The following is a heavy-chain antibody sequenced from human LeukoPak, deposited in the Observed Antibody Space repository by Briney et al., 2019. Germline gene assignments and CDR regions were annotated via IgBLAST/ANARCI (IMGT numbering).Heavy chain of an antibody. J-gene: IGHJ4*02. CDR1: GGTFSSFA. CDR2: IIPIFGTA. Sequence: ASVKVSCKASGGTFSSFAISWVRQAPGQGLEWMGGIIPIFGTANYAQKFQGRVTITADESTSKAYMELSSLRSEDTAVYYCASGYSIDFWSGYFDYWGQGTLVTVSS. V-gene: IGHV1-69*13. CDR3: ASGYSIDFWSGYFDY. D-gene: IGHD3-3*01.